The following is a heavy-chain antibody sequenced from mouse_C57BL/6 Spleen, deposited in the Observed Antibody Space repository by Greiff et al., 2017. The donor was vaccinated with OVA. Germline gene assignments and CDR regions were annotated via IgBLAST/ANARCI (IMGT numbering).Heavy chain of an antibody. V-gene: IGHV1-61*01. J-gene: IGHJ1*03. Sequence: QVQLKQPGAELVRPGSSVKLSCKASGYTFTSYWMDWVKQRPGQGLEWIGNIYPSDSETHYNQTFKDKATLTVDKSSSTAYMQLSSLTSEDSAVYYCAHTVVARYWYFDVWGTGTTVTVSS. CDR2: IYPSDSET. CDR1: GYTFTSYW. CDR3: AHTVVARYWYFDV. D-gene: IGHD1-1*01.